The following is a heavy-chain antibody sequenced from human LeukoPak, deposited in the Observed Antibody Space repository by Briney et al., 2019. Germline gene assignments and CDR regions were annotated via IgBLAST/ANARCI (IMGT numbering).Heavy chain of an antibody. CDR2: IYAGDSDT. Sequence: GESLKISCKASGDTFSTYWIAWVRQMPGKGLEWMGVIYAGDSDTRYSPSFQGQVTISADKSLNTAYVQWSNLKASDTVMYYCVRLRGELMDGLDFWGQGTPVTVSS. CDR1: GDTFSTYW. J-gene: IGHJ4*02. D-gene: IGHD2-8*01. CDR3: VRLRGELMDGLDF. V-gene: IGHV5-51*01.